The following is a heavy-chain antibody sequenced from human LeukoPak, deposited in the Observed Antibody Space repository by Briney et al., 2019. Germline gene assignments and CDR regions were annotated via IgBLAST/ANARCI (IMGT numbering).Heavy chain of an antibody. Sequence: SETLSLTCTVSGGSISSYYWSWIRQPPGKGLEWIGYIYYSGSTNYNPSLKSRVTTSVDTSKNEFSLKPSSVTAADTAVYYCARGWGYYDYWGQGTLVTVSS. CDR1: GGSISSYY. D-gene: IGHD3-10*01. CDR3: ARGWGYYDY. CDR2: IYYSGST. J-gene: IGHJ4*02. V-gene: IGHV4-59*01.